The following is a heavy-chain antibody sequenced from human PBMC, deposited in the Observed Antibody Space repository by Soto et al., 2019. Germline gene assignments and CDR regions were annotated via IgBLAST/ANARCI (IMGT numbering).Heavy chain of an antibody. V-gene: IGHV3-15*01. J-gene: IGHJ4*02. D-gene: IGHD2-8*01. CDR1: GFAFSNAW. CDR2: IKSETDGETT. CDR3: TTDLNGGFDY. Sequence: GGSLRLSCAASGFAFSNAWMSWVRQAPGKGLEWVGRIKSETDGETTDYVAPVKARFTISRDDSKNTLYLQMNSLKIEDTAVYYCTTDLNGGFDYWGRGTLVTVSS.